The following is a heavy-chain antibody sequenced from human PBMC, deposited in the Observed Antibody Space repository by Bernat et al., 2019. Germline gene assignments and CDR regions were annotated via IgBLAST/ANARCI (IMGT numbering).Heavy chain of an antibody. CDR1: GGTFSSYA. D-gene: IGHD3-22*01. Sequence: QVQLVQSGAEVKKPWSSVKVSCKASGGTFSSYAISWVRQAPGQGLGWMGGIIPIFGTANYAQKFQASVTITADDSTSTVYMELSSLRSEDTAVYYCATQGYDDDRSVFDFPSWGQRTLFTV. V-gene: IGHV1-69*12. CDR3: ATQGYDDDRSVFDFPS. CDR2: IIPIFGTA. J-gene: IGHJ5*02.